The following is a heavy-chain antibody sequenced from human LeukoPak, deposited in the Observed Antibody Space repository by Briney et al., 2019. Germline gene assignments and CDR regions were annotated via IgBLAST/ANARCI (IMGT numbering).Heavy chain of an antibody. V-gene: IGHV1-18*01. CDR2: ISAHNGNT. CDR3: ARDGYFDL. J-gene: IGHJ2*01. CDR1: GYTFTTYG. Sequence: GASVKVSCKASGYTFTTYGIAWVRQAPGQGLEWMGWISAHNGNTNYAQSLQGRVTMTTDTSTNTAYMKLRSLRSDDTAVYYCARDGYFDLWGRGTLVTVSS.